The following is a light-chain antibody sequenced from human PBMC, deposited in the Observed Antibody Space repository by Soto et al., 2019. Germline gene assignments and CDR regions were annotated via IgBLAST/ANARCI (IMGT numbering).Light chain of an antibody. CDR2: GAS. Sequence: DIVLTQSPGTLSLSPGERATLSCRASQTVSSSSLAWYQQKPGQAPRLLIFGASTRAAGFPDRFSGSGSGTDFTLTISRLEPEYFAVYYFQQYWTSPRTYGQ. CDR1: QTVSSSS. V-gene: IGKV3-20*01. J-gene: IGKJ1*01. CDR3: QQYWTSPRT.